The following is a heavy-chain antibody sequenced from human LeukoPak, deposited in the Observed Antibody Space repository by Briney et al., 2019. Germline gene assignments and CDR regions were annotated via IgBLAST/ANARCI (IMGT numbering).Heavy chain of an antibody. D-gene: IGHD3-22*01. Sequence: SQTLSLTCTVSVGSLTGYYWSWIPPPPGKGREWMGEIYYSGSTNYNPSLKRRVTIPVDRSKNQCSRKVRSVIAADTAVYYCARDRPGGYDSSGCFDFWDQGTLVNVSS. J-gene: IGHJ4*02. CDR3: ARDRPGGYDSSGCFDF. CDR2: IYYSGST. CDR1: VGSLTGYY. V-gene: IGHV4-59*01.